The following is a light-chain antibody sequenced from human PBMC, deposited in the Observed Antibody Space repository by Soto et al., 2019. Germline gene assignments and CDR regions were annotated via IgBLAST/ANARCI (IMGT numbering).Light chain of an antibody. CDR2: DNN. V-gene: IGLV1-51*01. J-gene: IGLJ3*02. CDR1: SSNIGNNY. Sequence: QSVLTQPPSVSAAPGQKVTISCSGSSSNIGNNYLSWYQQLPGTAPKLLIFDNNKRPSGIPDRFSGSKSGTSATLGITGLQTGDEADYYCGTWDSSLSAAVFGGGPSSPS. CDR3: GTWDSSLSAAV.